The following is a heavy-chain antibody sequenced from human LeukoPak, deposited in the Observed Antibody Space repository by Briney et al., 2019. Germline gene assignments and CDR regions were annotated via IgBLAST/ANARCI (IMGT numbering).Heavy chain of an antibody. V-gene: IGHV1-46*01. CDR1: GYTFTSYY. Sequence: SVKVSCKASGYTFTSYYMHWVRQAPGQGLEWMGIINPSGGSTSYTQKFQGRVTMTRDMSTSTVYMELSSLRSEDTAVYYCARDLKDYYYYYYMDVWGKGTTVTVSS. J-gene: IGHJ6*03. CDR3: ARDLKDYYYYYYMDV. CDR2: INPSGGST.